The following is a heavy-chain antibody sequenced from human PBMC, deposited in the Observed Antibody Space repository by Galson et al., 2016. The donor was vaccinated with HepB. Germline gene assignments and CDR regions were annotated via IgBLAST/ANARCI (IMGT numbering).Heavy chain of an antibody. CDR1: GFTFSNYA. CDR2: ISYGGGTQ. Sequence: SLRLSCAASGFTFSNYAMHWVRQAPGKGLDWVAVISYGGGTQYYADSVRGRFTISRDNARNTLYLQMNSLRAEDTAVYYCALVSYRDSWGQGTLVTVSS. D-gene: IGHD1-26*01. V-gene: IGHV3-30*04. J-gene: IGHJ4*02. CDR3: ALVSYRDS.